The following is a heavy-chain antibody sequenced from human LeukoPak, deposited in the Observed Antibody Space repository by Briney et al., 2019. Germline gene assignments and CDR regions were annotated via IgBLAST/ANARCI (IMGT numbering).Heavy chain of an antibody. Sequence: SETLSLTCAVSGGSISTNNWWRWVRQPPGKGLEWIGEVSHSGSTNYNPSLKSRVTISVDNSKSQFSLKLSSVTAADTAVYYCARTYYYDSSGYRGGQGTLVTVSS. CDR1: GGSISTNNW. CDR2: VSHSGST. J-gene: IGHJ4*02. CDR3: ARTYYYDSSGYR. D-gene: IGHD3-22*01. V-gene: IGHV4-4*02.